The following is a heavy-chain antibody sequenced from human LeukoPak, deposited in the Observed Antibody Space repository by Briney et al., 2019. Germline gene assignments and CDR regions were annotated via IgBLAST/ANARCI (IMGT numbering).Heavy chain of an antibody. CDR3: AKDDDWGRYKH. CDR1: GFTFNTYG. D-gene: IGHD3-16*01. J-gene: IGHJ1*01. Sequence: GGSLRLSCAASGFTFNTYGMSWVRQAPGKVLEWVSGISPSGGITYYTDSMKGRFTISRDNSKNTQSLQMNSLRAEDTAVYYCAKDDDWGRYKHWGQGTLVTVSS. CDR2: ISPSGGIT. V-gene: IGHV3-23*01.